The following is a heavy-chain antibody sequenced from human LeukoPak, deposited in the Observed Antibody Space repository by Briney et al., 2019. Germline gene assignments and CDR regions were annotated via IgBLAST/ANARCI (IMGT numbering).Heavy chain of an antibody. CDR3: ARGLYYGSGVY. CDR2: MKEDGGEI. V-gene: IGHV3-7*01. D-gene: IGHD3-10*01. Sequence: GGSLRLSCAASGFPFSNYWMSWVRQAPGKGLEWVANMKEDGGEINYVDSVKSRFTISRDNAKNSPFLQMNSLRAEDTAVYYCARGLYYGSGVYWGQGTLVTVSS. J-gene: IGHJ4*02. CDR1: GFPFSNYW.